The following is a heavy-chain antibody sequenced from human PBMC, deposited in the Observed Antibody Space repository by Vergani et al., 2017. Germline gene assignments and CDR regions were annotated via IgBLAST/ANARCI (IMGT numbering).Heavy chain of an antibody. J-gene: IGHJ3*02. V-gene: IGHV1-69*01. CDR3: AXAPYDSSGYYPIRTIDI. CDR2: IIPIFGTA. CDR1: GGTFSSYA. Sequence: QVQLVQSGAEVKKPGSSVKVSCKASGGTFSSYAISWVRQAPGQGLEWMGGIIPIFGTANYAQKFQGRVTITADESTSTAYMELSSLRSEDTAVYYCAXAPYDSSGYYPIRTIDIWGQGTMVTVSS. D-gene: IGHD3-22*01.